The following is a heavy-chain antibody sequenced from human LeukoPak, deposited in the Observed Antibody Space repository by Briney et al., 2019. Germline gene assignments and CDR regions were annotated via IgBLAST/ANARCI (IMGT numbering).Heavy chain of an antibody. CDR2: IYHGGST. J-gene: IGHJ4*02. D-gene: IGHD3-3*01. V-gene: IGHV4-38-2*02. CDR3: ARDSSYYDFWSGSPNDY. CDR1: GYSISSGYY. Sequence: SETLSLTCAVSGYSISSGYYWGWIRQPPGKGLEWIGSIYHGGSTYYNPSLKSRVTISVDTSKNQFSLKLSSVTAADTAVYYCARDSSYYDFWSGSPNDYWGQGTLVTVSS.